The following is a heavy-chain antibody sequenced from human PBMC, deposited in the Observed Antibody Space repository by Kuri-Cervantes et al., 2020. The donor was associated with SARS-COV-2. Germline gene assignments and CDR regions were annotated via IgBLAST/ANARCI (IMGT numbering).Heavy chain of an antibody. CDR2: IDPSDSYT. CDR3: ASNYYGSGK. J-gene: IGHJ4*02. CDR1: GYSFTSYW. Sequence: GESLKISCKGSGYSFTSYWISWVLQMPGKGLEWMGRIDPSDSYTNYSPSFQGHVTISADKFISTAYLQWSSLKASDIAMYYCASNYYGSGKWGQGTLVTVSS. D-gene: IGHD3-10*01. V-gene: IGHV5-10-1*01.